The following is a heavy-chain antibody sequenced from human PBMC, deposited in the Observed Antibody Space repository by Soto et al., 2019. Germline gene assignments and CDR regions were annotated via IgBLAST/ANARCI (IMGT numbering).Heavy chain of an antibody. V-gene: IGHV5-51*01. J-gene: IGHJ4*02. D-gene: IGHD4-4*01. CDR3: ARRLLNLQTIDY. CDR2: IYPGDSDT. CDR1: GYSFTSYW. Sequence: PGESLKISFKGSGYSFTSYWIGWVRQMPGKGLEWIGIIYPGDSDTRYSPSFQGQVTISADKSISTAYLQWSSLKASETAMYYCARRLLNLQTIDYWGQGTLVTVSS.